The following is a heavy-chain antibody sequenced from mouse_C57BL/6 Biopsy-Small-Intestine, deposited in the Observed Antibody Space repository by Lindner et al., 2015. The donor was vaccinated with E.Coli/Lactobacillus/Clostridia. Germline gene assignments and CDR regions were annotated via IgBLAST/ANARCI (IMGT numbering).Heavy chain of an antibody. CDR2: ISSGSSTI. J-gene: IGHJ2*01. D-gene: IGHD2-12*01. CDR1: GFTFSDYG. V-gene: IGHV5-17*01. CDR3: AREGLYAFDY. Sequence: VQLQESGGGLVKPGGSLKLSCAASGFTFSDYGMHWVRQAPEKGLEWVAFISSGSSTIYYADTVKGRFTISRDNAKNTLFLQMTSLRSEDTAMYYCAREGLYAFDYWGRRHHSHSLL.